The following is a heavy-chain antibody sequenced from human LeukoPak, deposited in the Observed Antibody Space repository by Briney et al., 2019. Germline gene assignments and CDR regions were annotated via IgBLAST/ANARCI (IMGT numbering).Heavy chain of an antibody. D-gene: IGHD3-22*01. J-gene: IGHJ4*02. CDR3: ARDKCSREYYDSSGPFDY. CDR1: GFTFSSYG. CDR2: IWYDGSNK. Sequence: GGSLRLSCAASGFTFSSYGMRWVRQAPGKGLEWVAVIWYDGSNKYYGDSVKGRFTISRDNSKNTLYLQMNSLRAEDTAVYYCARDKCSREYYDSSGPFDYWGQGTLVTVSS. V-gene: IGHV3-33*01.